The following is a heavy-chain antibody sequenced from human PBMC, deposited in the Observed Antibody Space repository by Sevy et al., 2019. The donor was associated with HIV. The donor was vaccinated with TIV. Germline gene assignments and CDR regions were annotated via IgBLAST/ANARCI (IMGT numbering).Heavy chain of an antibody. CDR2: ISYDGSNK. CDR1: GFTFSSYA. V-gene: IGHV3-30-3*01. Sequence: GGSLRLSCAASGFTFSSYAMHWVRQAPGKGLEWAAVISYDGSNKYYADSVKGRFTISRDNSKNTLYLQMNSLRAEDTAVYYCAGYYDSSGYYAPFDYWGQGTLVTVSS. J-gene: IGHJ4*02. D-gene: IGHD3-22*01. CDR3: AGYYDSSGYYAPFDY.